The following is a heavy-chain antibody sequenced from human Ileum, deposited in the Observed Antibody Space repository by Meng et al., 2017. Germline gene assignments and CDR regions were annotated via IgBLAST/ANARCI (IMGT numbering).Heavy chain of an antibody. CDR3: ARELDYAFNFDY. CDR1: GYTFTRYN. Sequence: ASVKVSCKASGYTFTRYNMHWVRQAPGQGLEWMGIVRPSGTVTVYAHKFLGRVTMTSDTSTNTVYMELSSLSSEDTAMFYCARELDYAFNFDYWGQGTLVTVSS. J-gene: IGHJ4*02. D-gene: IGHD4-17*01. V-gene: IGHV1-46*01. CDR2: VRPSGTVT.